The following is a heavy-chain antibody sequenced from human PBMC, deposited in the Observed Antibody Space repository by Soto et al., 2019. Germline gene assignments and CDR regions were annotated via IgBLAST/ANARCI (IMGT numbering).Heavy chain of an antibody. J-gene: IGHJ5*02. CDR3: ARHRAAGGFGIAARNWFDP. CDR1: GYTFTSYA. Sequence: QVQLVQSGAEVQKPGASVKVSCKASGYTFTSYAMHWVRQAPGQSLEWMGWINAGNGNTKYSQKFQGRVTITRDTSAGTASMELSSVSSEDTAVYYCARHRAAGGFGIAARNWFDPWGQGALVTVSS. CDR2: INAGNGNT. D-gene: IGHD6-6*01. V-gene: IGHV1-3*01.